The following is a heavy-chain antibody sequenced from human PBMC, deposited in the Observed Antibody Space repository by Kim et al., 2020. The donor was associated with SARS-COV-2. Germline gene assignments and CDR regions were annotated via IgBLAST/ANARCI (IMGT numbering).Heavy chain of an antibody. J-gene: IGHJ4*02. V-gene: IGHV3-7*01. D-gene: IGHD6-19*01. Sequence: VYSGKGRFTHSRDNAKNSLYLQMNSLRAEDTAVYYCARELWYSSGWYSDYWGQGTLVTVSS. CDR3: ARELWYSSGWYSDY.